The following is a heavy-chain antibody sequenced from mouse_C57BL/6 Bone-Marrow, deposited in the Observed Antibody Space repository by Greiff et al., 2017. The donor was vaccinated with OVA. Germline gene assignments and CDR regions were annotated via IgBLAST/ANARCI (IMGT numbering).Heavy chain of an antibody. Sequence: EVQLQQSGAELVRPGASVKLSCTASGFNIKDDYMHWVKQRPEQGLEWIGWIDPENGDTEYASKFQGKATITADTSSNTAYLQLSSLTSEDTAVYYCTTGGDYVLAYWGQGTLVTVSA. CDR3: TTGGDYVLAY. CDR1: GFNIKDDY. CDR2: IDPENGDT. V-gene: IGHV14-4*01. D-gene: IGHD2-13*01. J-gene: IGHJ3*01.